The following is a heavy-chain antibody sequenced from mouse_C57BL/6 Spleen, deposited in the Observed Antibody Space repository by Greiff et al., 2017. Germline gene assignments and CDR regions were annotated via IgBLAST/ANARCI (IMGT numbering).Heavy chain of an antibody. Sequence: VQLQQSGGGLVKPGGSLKLSCAASGFTFSDYGMHWVRQAPEKGLEWVAYISSGSSTIYYADTVKGRFTISRDNAKNTLFLQMTSLSSEDTAMYYCTRHDSSGLYYWGQGTTLTVSS. J-gene: IGHJ2*01. D-gene: IGHD3-2*02. CDR3: TRHDSSGLYY. CDR2: ISSGSSTI. V-gene: IGHV5-17*01. CDR1: GFTFSDYG.